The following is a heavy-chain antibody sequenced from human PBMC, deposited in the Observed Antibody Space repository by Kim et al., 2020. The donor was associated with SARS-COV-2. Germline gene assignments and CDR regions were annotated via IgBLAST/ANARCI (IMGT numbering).Heavy chain of an antibody. V-gene: IGHV3-23*01. CDR3: AKFRDGYVDY. Sequence: GGSLRLSCAASGFTFSSYAMSWVRQAPGKGLEWVSTISGGAGNTYYADSGKGRFTISIDNSKNTLYLQMNSLRVEDTAVYYCAKFRDGYVDYWGQGTQVTVSS. D-gene: IGHD5-18*01. J-gene: IGHJ4*02. CDR2: ISGGAGNT. CDR1: GFTFSSYA.